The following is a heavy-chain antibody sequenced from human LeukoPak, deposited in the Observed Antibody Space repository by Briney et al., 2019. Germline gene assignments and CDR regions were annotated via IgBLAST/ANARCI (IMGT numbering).Heavy chain of an antibody. V-gene: IGHV3-23*01. CDR3: ATPGGKTMIVVAPIDY. D-gene: IGHD3-22*01. J-gene: IGHJ4*02. CDR2: ISGSGGST. Sequence: GGSLRLSCAASGFTFSSYAITWVRQAPGKGLEWVSAISGSGGSTYYADSVKGRFTISRDNSKNTLYLQMNSLRAEDTAVYYCATPGGKTMIVVAPIDYWGQGTLVTVSS. CDR1: GFTFSSYA.